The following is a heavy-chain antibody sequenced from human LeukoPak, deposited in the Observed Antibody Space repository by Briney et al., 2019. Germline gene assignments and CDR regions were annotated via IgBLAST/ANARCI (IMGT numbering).Heavy chain of an antibody. CDR3: ARGHRGDFWGGYYYWFDP. J-gene: IGHJ5*02. D-gene: IGHD3-3*01. Sequence: GASVKVSCKASGYTFTSYDINWGRQATGQGMEWMGWMNPNSGNTGYAQKFQGRVTVTRNTSIITAYMELSSLRSEDTAVYYCARGHRGDFWGGYYYWFDPWGQGTLVTVSS. CDR2: MNPNSGNT. CDR1: GYTFTSYD. V-gene: IGHV1-8*01.